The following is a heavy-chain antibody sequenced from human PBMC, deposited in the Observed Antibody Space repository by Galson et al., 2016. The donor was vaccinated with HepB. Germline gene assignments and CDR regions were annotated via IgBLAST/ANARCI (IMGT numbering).Heavy chain of an antibody. CDR2: IFNDGSGQ. CDR1: GFTFSTYG. CDR3: ERPHLGIDAGANFQH. V-gene: IGHV3-30*03. D-gene: IGHD3-16*01. Sequence: SCAASGFTFSTYGMHWVRQAPGKGLEWVANIFNDGSGQDYADSVRGRFTIPRDNSKNTLYLQMDSLRPEDTAVYFCERPHLGIDAGANFQHWGLGTLVTVSS. J-gene: IGHJ1*01.